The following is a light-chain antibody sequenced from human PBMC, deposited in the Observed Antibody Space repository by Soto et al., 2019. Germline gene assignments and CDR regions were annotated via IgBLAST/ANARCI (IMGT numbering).Light chain of an antibody. V-gene: IGKV4-1*01. CDR2: WAS. CDR1: QSVLYGSNNKDY. J-gene: IGKJ2*01. Sequence: DIVMTQSPESLAVSLGERATINCKSSQSVLYGSNNKDYLAWYQQKPGQPPKLLIHWASTRESGVPDRFSGXXXXXXXXXXXXSLQAEDAAVYYCQQYYDTRTFGQGTNLEIK. CDR3: QQYYDTRT.